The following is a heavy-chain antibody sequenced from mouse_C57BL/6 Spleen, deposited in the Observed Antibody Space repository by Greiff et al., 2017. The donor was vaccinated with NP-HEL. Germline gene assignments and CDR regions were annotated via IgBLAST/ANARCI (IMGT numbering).Heavy chain of an antibody. CDR2: IRSKSSNYAT. D-gene: IGHD1-1*01. Sequence: DVHLVESGGGLVQPKGSLKLSCAASGFTFNTYAMHWVRQAPGKGLEWVARIRSKSSNYATYYADSVKDRFTISRDDSQSMLYLQMNNLKTEDTAMYYCVREGYYGSYYAMDYWGQGTSVTVSS. CDR3: VREGYYGSYYAMDY. CDR1: GFTFNTYA. V-gene: IGHV10-3*01. J-gene: IGHJ4*01.